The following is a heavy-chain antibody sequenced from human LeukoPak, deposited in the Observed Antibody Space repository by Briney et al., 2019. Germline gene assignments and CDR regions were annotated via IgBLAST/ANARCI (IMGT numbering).Heavy chain of an antibody. V-gene: IGHV1-2*02. D-gene: IGHD5/OR15-5a*01. CDR3: ARAGLPIFYYYVDV. CDR2: INPHSGAT. J-gene: IGHJ6*03. CDR1: GDTFTAYY. Sequence: GASMKVSCKASGDTFTAYYIHWLRQAPGQGLEWMGWINPHSGATNYAQKFQGRVTMTRDTSISTAYMELSRLRSDDTAVYYCARAGLPIFYYYVDVWGRGTTVTISS.